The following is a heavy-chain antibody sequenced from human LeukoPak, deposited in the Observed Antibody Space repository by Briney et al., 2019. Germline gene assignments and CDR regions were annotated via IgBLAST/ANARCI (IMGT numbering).Heavy chain of an antibody. J-gene: IGHJ4*02. CDR1: GFTFSSYA. CDR2: ISGSGGST. CDR3: ARFASGPECTAGKCPFDL. D-gene: IGHD2-8*02. Sequence: SGGSLRLSCAASGFTFSSYAMSWVRQAPGKGLEWVSAISGSGGSTYYADSVKGRFTISRDNSKNTLYLQMNSLRAEDTAVYYCARFASGPECTAGKCPFDLWGQGALVSVSS. V-gene: IGHV3-23*01.